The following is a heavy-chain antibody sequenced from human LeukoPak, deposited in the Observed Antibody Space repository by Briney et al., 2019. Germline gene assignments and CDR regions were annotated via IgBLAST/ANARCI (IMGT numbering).Heavy chain of an antibody. J-gene: IGHJ6*02. D-gene: IGHD2-2*03. CDR2: IIPIFGTA. V-gene: IGHV1-69*01. CDR3: ARDRRLMDSYYGMDV. CDR1: GGTFSSYA. Sequence: GSSVKVSCKASGGTFSSYAISWVRQAPGQGLEWMGGIIPIFGTANYAQKFQGRVTITADESTSTAYMELSSLRSEDTAVYYCARDRRLMDSYYGMDVWGQGTTVTGSS.